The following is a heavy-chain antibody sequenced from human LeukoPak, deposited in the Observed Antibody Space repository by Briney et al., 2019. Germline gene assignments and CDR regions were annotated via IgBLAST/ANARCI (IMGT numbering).Heavy chain of an antibody. CDR3: ARHTWAGTAYFYYYMDV. CDR2: INHSGTT. J-gene: IGHJ6*03. D-gene: IGHD1-7*01. V-gene: IGHV4-34*01. CDR1: GGSLSGFY. Sequence: SETLSLTCAVYGGSLSGFYWSWIRQPPGKGLEWIGEINHSGTTNYNPSLKSRITISVDTSKNQFSLKLTSVTAADTAVYYCARHTWAGTAYFYYYMDVWGKGTTVTVSS.